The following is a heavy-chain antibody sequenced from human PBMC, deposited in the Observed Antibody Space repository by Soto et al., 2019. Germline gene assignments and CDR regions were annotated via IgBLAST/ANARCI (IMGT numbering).Heavy chain of an antibody. CDR1: GGSISSYY. Sequence: SETLSLTCTVSGGSISSYYWSWIRQPPGKGLEWIGYIYYSGSTNYSPSLKSRVTISVDTSKNQFSLKLSSVTAADTAVYYCARVISGAFDIWGQGTMVTVSS. V-gene: IGHV4-59*01. J-gene: IGHJ3*02. CDR2: IYYSGST. D-gene: IGHD3-10*01. CDR3: ARVISGAFDI.